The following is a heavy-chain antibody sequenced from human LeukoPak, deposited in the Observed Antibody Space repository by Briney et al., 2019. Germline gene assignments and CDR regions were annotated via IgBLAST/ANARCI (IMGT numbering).Heavy chain of an antibody. CDR3: ARQTTVITGPFDY. D-gene: IGHD4-23*01. Sequence: SETLSLTCTVSGGSINSYHLSWIRQPDAKGLEWIGRIHSNGNTNYNPSLKSRITISVDTSKNQFSLKLSSVTAADTAVYYCARQTTVITGPFDYWGQGTLVTVSS. CDR2: IHSNGNT. J-gene: IGHJ4*02. V-gene: IGHV4-4*07. CDR1: GGSINSYH.